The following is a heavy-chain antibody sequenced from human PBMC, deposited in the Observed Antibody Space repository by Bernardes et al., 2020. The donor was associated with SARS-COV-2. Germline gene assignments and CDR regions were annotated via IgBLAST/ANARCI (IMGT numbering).Heavy chain of an antibody. D-gene: IGHD6-19*01. V-gene: IGHV2-70*01. CDR1: GFSLSTSGMC. J-gene: IGHJ6*02. CDR3: ARMGTRRGAVAGPTPNNYYYYGMDV. Sequence: SGPTLVKPTQTLTLTCTFSGFSLSTSGMCVSWIRQPPGKALEWLALIDLDDDKYYSTSLKTRLTISKDTSKNQVVLTMTNMDPVDTATYYCARMGTRRGAVAGPTPNNYYYYGMDVWGQGTTVTVSS. CDR2: IDLDDDK.